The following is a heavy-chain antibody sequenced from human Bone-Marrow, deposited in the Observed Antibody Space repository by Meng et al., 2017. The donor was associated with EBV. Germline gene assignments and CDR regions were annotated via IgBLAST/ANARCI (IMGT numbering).Heavy chain of an antibody. J-gene: IGHJ4*02. D-gene: IGHD3-22*01. CDR2: INAGNGNT. CDR1: GDTFTRYA. Sequence: QGQPVQRGAGVKTPGGSVKVSCKASGDTFTRYAMPWVSQAPGQRLEWMGWINAGNGNTKYSQKFQGRVTITRDTSASTAYLELSSLRSEDTAVYYCARLDSSGLDYWGQGTLVTVSS. CDR3: ARLDSSGLDY. V-gene: IGHV1-3*01.